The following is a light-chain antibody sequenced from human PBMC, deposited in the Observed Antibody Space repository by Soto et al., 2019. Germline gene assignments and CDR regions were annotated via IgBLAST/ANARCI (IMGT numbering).Light chain of an antibody. J-gene: IGKJ1*01. CDR1: QSVASNY. CDR2: GAS. CDR3: QQYGTSRT. Sequence: EIVLTQSPGTLSLSPGERATLSCRASQSVASNYLAWYQQRPGQAPRLLIYGASNRATGIPDRFSGSGSGTDFTLSISRLEPEDFAVYYCQQYGTSRTFGQGTKVEIK. V-gene: IGKV3-20*01.